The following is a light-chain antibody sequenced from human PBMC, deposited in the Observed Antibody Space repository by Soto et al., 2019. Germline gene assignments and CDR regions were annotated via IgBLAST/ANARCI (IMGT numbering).Light chain of an antibody. CDR2: AAS. CDR1: QSISSY. J-gene: IGKJ1*01. V-gene: IGKV1-39*01. Sequence: DIQMTQSPSSLSASVGDRVTITCRARQSISSYLNWYQQKPGKAPKLLIYAASSLQSGIPSRVSGSGAGTDFTLTIISLQPEDFASYDCQHSYSTVRRTFGEGNKVEIK. CDR3: QHSYSTVRRT.